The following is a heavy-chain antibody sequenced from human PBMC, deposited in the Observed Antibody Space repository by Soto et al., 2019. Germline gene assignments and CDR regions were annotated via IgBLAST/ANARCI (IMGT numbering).Heavy chain of an antibody. D-gene: IGHD4-17*01. J-gene: IGHJ6*02. CDR2: ISYDGTNK. CDR1: GFTFSTYG. Sequence: QVQLVESGGGEVQPGRSLTISCAASGFTFSTYGMHWVRQTPGKGLEWVAVISYDGTNKFYSDSVKGRFTISRDNFKNTLNLQMNRLGADDTAVYSCAKDLQSYGDYDYYFYGMDVWGLGTRVTVSS. CDR3: AKDLQSYGDYDYYFYGMDV. V-gene: IGHV3-30*18.